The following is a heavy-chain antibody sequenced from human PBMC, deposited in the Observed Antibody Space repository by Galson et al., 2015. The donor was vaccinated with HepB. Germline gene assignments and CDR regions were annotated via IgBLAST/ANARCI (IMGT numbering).Heavy chain of an antibody. V-gene: IGHV3-23*01. CDR1: GFTFSSYA. Sequence: SLRLSCAASGFTFSSYAMSWVRQAPGKGLEWVSAIGGSGGSTYYADSVKGRFTISRDNSKNTLYLQMNSLRAEDTAVYYCAKDSYSSGYVSLFYYYYGMDVWGQGTTVTVSS. CDR2: IGGSGGST. CDR3: AKDSYSSGYVSLFYYYYGMDV. J-gene: IGHJ6*02. D-gene: IGHD6-19*01.